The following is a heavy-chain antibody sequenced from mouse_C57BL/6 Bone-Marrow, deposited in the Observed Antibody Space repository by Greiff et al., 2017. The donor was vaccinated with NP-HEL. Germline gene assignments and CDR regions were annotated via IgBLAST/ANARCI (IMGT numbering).Heavy chain of an antibody. Sequence: QVQLQQSGAELVRPGSSVKLSCKASGYTFTSYWMDWVKQRPGQGLEWIGNIYPSDSETHYNQKFKDKATLTVDKSSSTAYMQLSSLTSEDSAVYYCARGEDGYYGDWFAYWGQGTLVTVSA. CDR3: ARGEDGYYGDWFAY. CDR1: GYTFTSYW. J-gene: IGHJ3*01. V-gene: IGHV1-61*01. CDR2: IYPSDSET. D-gene: IGHD2-3*01.